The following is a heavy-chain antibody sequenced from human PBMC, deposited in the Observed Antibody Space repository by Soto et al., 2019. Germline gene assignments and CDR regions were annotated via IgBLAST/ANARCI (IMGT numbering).Heavy chain of an antibody. Sequence: EVQLVESGGGLVQPGGSLRLSCVASGFTFNDYWMHWVRQAPGKGLVWVARINGDGSTTTYADSVQGRFTISRANASNTLYLHLSSLRPEDTALYYCARGYSSGPDSWGQGTLVTVSS. J-gene: IGHJ4*02. CDR1: GFTFNDYW. D-gene: IGHD6-19*01. CDR2: INGDGSTT. V-gene: IGHV3-74*01. CDR3: ARGYSSGPDS.